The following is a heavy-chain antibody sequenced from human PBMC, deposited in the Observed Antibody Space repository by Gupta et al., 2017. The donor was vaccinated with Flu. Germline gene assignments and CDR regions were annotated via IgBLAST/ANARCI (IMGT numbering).Heavy chain of an antibody. Sequence: QVQLVQSGAEVKKPGASVKVSCKASGYTFSSYDINWVRQATGQGLEWMGWMNPNSGNTGYAQKFQGRVTMTRNTSISTAYMELSSLRSEDTAVYYCARRRGWVRGNYNWFDPWGQGTLVTVSS. CDR1: GYTFSSYD. V-gene: IGHV1-8*01. CDR3: ARRRGWVRGNYNWFDP. D-gene: IGHD3-10*01. CDR2: MNPNSGNT. J-gene: IGHJ5*02.